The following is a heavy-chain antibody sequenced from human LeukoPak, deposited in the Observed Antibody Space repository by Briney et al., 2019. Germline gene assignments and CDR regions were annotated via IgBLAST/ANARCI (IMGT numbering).Heavy chain of an antibody. V-gene: IGHV3-30*02. D-gene: IGHD3-3*01. CDR2: IRYDGSNK. CDR3: AKVFYPLVRNWSAP. Sequence: GGSLRLSCAASGFTFSSYGMHWVRQAPGKGLEWVAFIRYDGSNKYYADSVKGRFTISRDNSKNTLYLQMNSLRAEDTAVYYCAKVFYPLVRNWSAPWGQGTLVPVPS. CDR1: GFTFSSYG. J-gene: IGHJ5*02.